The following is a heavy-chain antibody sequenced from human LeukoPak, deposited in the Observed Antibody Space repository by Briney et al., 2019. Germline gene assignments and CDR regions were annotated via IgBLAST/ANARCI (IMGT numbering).Heavy chain of an antibody. V-gene: IGHV5-51*01. CDR2: IYPGDSDT. J-gene: IGHJ6*03. Sequence: GESLKISCKGSGYSFTSYWIGWVRQMPGKGLEWMGIIYPGDSDTRYSPSFQGQVTISADKSISTAYLQWSSLKASDTAMYYCARQRYCSGGSCYSGRYMDVWGKGTTVTISS. CDR3: ARQRYCSGGSCYSGRYMDV. D-gene: IGHD2-15*01. CDR1: GYSFTSYW.